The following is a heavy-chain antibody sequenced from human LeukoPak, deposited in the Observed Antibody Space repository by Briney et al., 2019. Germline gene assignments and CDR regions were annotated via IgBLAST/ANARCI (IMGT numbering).Heavy chain of an antibody. D-gene: IGHD6-13*01. V-gene: IGHV3-48*02. J-gene: IGHJ4*02. CDR3: TRDRSTWLFDY. Sequence: GGSPRLSCAASGFTFISYTMHWVRQAPGKGLESVSYISSSSTIYYADSVKGRFTISRDNAKNSLYLQMNTLRDEDTAVYYCTRDRSTWLFDYWGQGTVVTVAS. CDR2: ISSSSTI. CDR1: GFTFISYT.